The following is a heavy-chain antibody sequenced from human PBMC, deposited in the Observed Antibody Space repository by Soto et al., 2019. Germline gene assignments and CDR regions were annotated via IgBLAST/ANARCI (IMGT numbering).Heavy chain of an antibody. CDR2: IYNRGST. CDR1: GGSISDTNY. CDR3: ARQTGTYVDY. D-gene: IGHD3-9*01. V-gene: IGHV4-39*01. J-gene: IGHJ4*02. Sequence: SETLSLTCTVSGGSISDTNYWGWIRQPPGKGLEWIGTIYNRGSTYYNPSLKSRVTTSADTSKNQFSLKLSSVTAADTAVYYCARQTGTYVDYWGQGILVTVSS.